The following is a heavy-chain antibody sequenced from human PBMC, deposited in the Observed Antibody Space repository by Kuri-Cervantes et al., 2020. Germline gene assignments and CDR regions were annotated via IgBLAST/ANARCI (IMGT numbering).Heavy chain of an antibody. V-gene: IGHV1-46*01. Sequence: ASVKVSCKASGYSFSNYYLHWVRQAPGQGLEWMGMINPSGGSTNYAQKFQGRVSMNRDTSTSTVYMELSSLRSEDTAVYFCARGLIVDGGYYFDYWGRGTLVTVSS. CDR2: INPSGGST. CDR3: ARGLIVDGGYYFDY. J-gene: IGHJ4*01. CDR1: GYSFSNYY. D-gene: IGHD1-26*01.